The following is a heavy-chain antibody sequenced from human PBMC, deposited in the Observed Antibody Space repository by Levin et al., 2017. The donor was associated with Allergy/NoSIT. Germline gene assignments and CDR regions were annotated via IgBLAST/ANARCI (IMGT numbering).Heavy chain of an antibody. CDR1: GFTFRSFA. J-gene: IGHJ5*02. CDR3: AKSRIAAAGTMGGWFDP. Sequence: LSLPCAASGFTFRSFAMSWVRQAPGKGLEWVSAISGSDGSTYYADSVKGRFTISRDNSKKTLYLQMNSLRAEDTAVYYCAKSRIAAAGTMGGWFDPWGQGTLVTVSS. D-gene: IGHD6-13*01. CDR2: ISGSDGST. V-gene: IGHV3-23*01.